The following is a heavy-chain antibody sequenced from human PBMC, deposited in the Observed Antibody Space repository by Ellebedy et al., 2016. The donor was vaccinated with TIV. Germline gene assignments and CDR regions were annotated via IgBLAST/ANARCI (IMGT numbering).Heavy chain of an antibody. J-gene: IGHJ4*02. CDR3: AKRSGRAVAGTRGNYFDY. Sequence: GESLKISXAASGFTFSIFAMSWVRQAPGKGLEWVSSVSGGGDNTYYADSVKGRFTISRDNSKSTLFLEMNSLRAEDTAVYYCAKRSGRAVAGTRGNYFDYWGQGTLVTVSS. CDR2: VSGGGDNT. CDR1: GFTFSIFA. D-gene: IGHD6-19*01. V-gene: IGHV3-23*01.